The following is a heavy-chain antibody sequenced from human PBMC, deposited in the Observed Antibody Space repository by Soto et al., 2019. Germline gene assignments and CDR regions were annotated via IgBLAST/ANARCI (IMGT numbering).Heavy chain of an antibody. CDR1: GFTVSTNY. D-gene: IGHD3-3*01. J-gene: IGHJ4*02. V-gene: IGHV3-53*01. Sequence: PGGSLRLSCAASGFTVSTNYMGWVRQAPGKGLEWVSVVFSGGSTYYADSVKGRFTISRDISKNTLYLHMSSLRVEDTAIYYCAKRQSFDFWSGYLPFFDYWGQGTPVTVSS. CDR3: AKRQSFDFWSGYLPFFDY. CDR2: VFSGGST.